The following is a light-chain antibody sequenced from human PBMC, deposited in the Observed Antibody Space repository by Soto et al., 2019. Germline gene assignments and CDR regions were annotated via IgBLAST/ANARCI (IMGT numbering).Light chain of an antibody. J-gene: IGKJ1*01. V-gene: IGKV3-20*01. CDR1: QSVSSNF. CDR3: HQYGSSFGWT. Sequence: EIVLTQSPGTLSLSPGERATISCRASQSVSSNFLAWYQQKPGQAPRLLIYDASSRATGIPDRFSGSGSGTDFTLTISRLEPEDFAVYYCHQYGSSFGWTFGQGTKVDIK. CDR2: DAS.